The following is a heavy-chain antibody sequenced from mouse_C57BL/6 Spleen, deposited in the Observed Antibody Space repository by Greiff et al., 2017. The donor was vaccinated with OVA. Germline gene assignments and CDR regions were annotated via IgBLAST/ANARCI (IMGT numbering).Heavy chain of an antibody. CDR2: ILPGSGST. Sequence: VQLQQSEAELMKPGASVKLSCTATGYTFTGYWIAWVKQMPGHGLELIGEILPGSGSTNYNEKFKGKATFPADTSSNTAYLQLSSLTTEDSSIYYCARKADYSDPGYWGKGTTLTVSS. V-gene: IGHV1-9*01. CDR3: ARKADYSDPGY. D-gene: IGHD2-13*01. J-gene: IGHJ2*01. CDR1: GYTFTGYW.